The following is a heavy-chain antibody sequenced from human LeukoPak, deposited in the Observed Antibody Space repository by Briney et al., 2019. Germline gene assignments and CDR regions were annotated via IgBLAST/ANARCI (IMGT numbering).Heavy chain of an antibody. J-gene: IGHJ4*02. CDR1: GYTFTGYY. CDR2: INPNSGGT. V-gene: IGHV1-2*06. D-gene: IGHD6-13*01. CDR3: ARDPEGIAAAGSYYFDY. Sequence: GASVKVSCKASGYTFTGYYMHWVRQAPGQGLEWMGRINPNSGGTNYAQRFQGRVTMTRDTSISTAYMELSRLRSDDTAVYYCARDPEGIAAAGSYYFDYWGQGTLVIVSS.